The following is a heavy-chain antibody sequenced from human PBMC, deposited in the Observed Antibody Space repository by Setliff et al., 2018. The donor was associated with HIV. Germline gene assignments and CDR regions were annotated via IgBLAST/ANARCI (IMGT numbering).Heavy chain of an antibody. V-gene: IGHV3-20*04. D-gene: IGHD3-16*01. CDR1: GFAFVDFA. CDR2: INWNGGRT. Sequence: RLSGAAAGFAFVDFAMTWVRQRPGKGLEWVSYINWNGGRTDFADSVKGRFTISRDNVERYVFLEMNNLRPEDTALYYCARHWGRDLGHAFEGWGQGTMVTVSS. J-gene: IGHJ3*01. CDR3: ARHWGRDLGHAFEG.